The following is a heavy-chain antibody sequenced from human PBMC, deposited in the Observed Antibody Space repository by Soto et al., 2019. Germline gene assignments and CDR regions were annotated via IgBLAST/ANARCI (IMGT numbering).Heavy chain of an antibody. CDR3: ATVSGLPLSGSYYGVPLYFDY. Sequence: ASVKVSCKVSGYTLTELSMHWVRQAPGKGLEWMGGFDPEDGETIYAQKFQGRVTMTEDTSTDTAYMELSSLRSEDTAVYYCATVSGLPLSGSYYGVPLYFDYWGQGTLVTVSS. J-gene: IGHJ4*02. CDR1: GYTLTELS. CDR2: FDPEDGET. V-gene: IGHV1-24*01. D-gene: IGHD1-26*01.